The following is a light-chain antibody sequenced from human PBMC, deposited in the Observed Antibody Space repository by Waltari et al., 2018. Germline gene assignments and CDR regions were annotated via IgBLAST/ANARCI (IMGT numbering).Light chain of an antibody. Sequence: DIQLTQSPSFLPASFADRVTITCRASQGIGSSLAWYQQKPGKTPKLLIYAASTLQSGVPSRFSGSGSRTEFTLTISSLQPEDFATYYCQQLIDYPLTFGGGTKVEIK. CDR2: AAS. CDR3: QQLIDYPLT. J-gene: IGKJ4*01. CDR1: QGIGSS. V-gene: IGKV1-9*01.